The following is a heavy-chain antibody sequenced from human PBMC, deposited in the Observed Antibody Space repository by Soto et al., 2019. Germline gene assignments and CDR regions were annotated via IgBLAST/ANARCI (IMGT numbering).Heavy chain of an antibody. V-gene: IGHV3-30*18. CDR3: AKGSEQWLVWGSLDY. CDR1: GFTFSSYG. D-gene: IGHD6-19*01. J-gene: IGHJ4*02. CDR2: ISYDGSNK. Sequence: GGSLRLSCAASGFTFSSYGMHWVRQAPGKGLEWVAVISYDGSNKYYADSVKGRFTISRDNSKNTLYLQMNSLRAEDTAVYYCAKGSEQWLVWGSLDYWGQGTLVTVSS.